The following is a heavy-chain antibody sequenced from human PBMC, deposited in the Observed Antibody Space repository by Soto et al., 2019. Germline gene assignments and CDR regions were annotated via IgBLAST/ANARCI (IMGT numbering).Heavy chain of an antibody. CDR2: IYYSGST. D-gene: IGHD5-12*01. CDR1: GCSISSSSYY. CDR3: ATPRSEYSGYGSGPFDY. J-gene: IGHJ4*02. V-gene: IGHV4-39*01. Sequence: SETLSLTCTFSGCSISSSSYYWGWIRQPPGKGLEWIGSIYYSGSTYYNPSLKSRVTISVDTSKNQFSLKLSSVTAADTAVYYCATPRSEYSGYGSGPFDYWGQGTLVTVSS.